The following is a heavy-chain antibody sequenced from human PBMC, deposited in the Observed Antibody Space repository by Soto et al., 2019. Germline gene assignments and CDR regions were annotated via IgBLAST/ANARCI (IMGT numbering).Heavy chain of an antibody. J-gene: IGHJ4*02. Sequence: PSQTLSLTCAISGDSVSSYSAAWNWIRQSPSGGLEWLGRTYYRSRFFSDYAESVKSRIIINPDTSKNQFSLQLKSVTPEDTALYYCARGDSNGWHFDYWGQGTLVTVSS. D-gene: IGHD6-19*01. CDR1: GDSVSSYSAA. V-gene: IGHV6-1*01. CDR2: TYYRSRFFS. CDR3: ARGDSNGWHFDY.